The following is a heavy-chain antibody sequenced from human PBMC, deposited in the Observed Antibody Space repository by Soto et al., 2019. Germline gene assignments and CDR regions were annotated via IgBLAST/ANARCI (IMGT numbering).Heavy chain of an antibody. CDR1: GYGFTNYW. V-gene: IGHV5-51*01. J-gene: IGHJ4*02. CDR3: SRPSGVGLASSFEY. CDR2: IYPGNSNT. Sequence: PGESLKISCKGSGYGFTNYWIGWVRQMPGTGLEWMGIIYPGNSNTRYSPSFEGQVTMSADKSINTAYLQWSSLRASDTAIYFCSRPSGVGLASSFEYLGQGTQVTVSS. D-gene: IGHD6-19*01.